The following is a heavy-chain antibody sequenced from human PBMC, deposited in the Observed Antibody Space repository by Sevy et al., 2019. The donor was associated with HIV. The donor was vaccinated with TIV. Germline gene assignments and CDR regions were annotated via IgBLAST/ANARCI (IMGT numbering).Heavy chain of an antibody. V-gene: IGHV1-24*01. CDR3: ATTKDYYDSSGSPFDY. J-gene: IGHJ4*02. Sequence: ASVKVSCKVSGFTLSGLSMHWMRQAPGKGLQWMASFDPEDGETIFAQKFQGRVTMTEDTSTDTAYMELNSLRSEDTAVYHCATTKDYYDSSGSPFDYWGQGTLVTVSS. CDR2: FDPEDGET. CDR1: GFTLSGLS. D-gene: IGHD3-22*01.